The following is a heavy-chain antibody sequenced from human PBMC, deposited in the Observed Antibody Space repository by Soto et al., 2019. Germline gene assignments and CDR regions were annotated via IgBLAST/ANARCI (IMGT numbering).Heavy chain of an antibody. CDR2: IYSGGST. CDR1: GFTVSSNY. D-gene: IGHD5-18*01. CDR3: AREYSYGYYYYYAMDV. V-gene: IGHV3-53*01. Sequence: EVQLVESGGGLIQPGGSPRLSCAASGFTVSSNYMSWVRQAPGKGLEWVSAIYSGGSTYFADSVKGRFTISRDNSKNTLYLQMNSLRAEDTAVYYCAREYSYGYYYYYAMDVWGQGTTVTVSS. J-gene: IGHJ6*02.